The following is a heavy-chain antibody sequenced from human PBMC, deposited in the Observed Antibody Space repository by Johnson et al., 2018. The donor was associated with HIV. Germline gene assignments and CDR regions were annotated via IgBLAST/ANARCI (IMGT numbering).Heavy chain of an antibody. CDR3: ARGKGAAVGLDAFDI. V-gene: IGHV3-30*04. D-gene: IGHD6-13*01. J-gene: IGHJ3*02. CDR1: GFTFSNYA. Sequence: QLVESGGGVVQPGRSLRLSCAASGFTFSNYAMHWVRQAPGKGLEWVAVVSYDGPDKYYADSVKGRFPISRDNSKNTMYLQMNSLRAEDTALYFCARGKGAAVGLDAFDIWGQGIRVTVSS. CDR2: VSYDGPDK.